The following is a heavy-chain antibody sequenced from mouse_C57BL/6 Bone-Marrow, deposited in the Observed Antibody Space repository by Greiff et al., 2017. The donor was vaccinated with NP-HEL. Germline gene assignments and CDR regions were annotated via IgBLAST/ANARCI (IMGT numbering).Heavy chain of an antibody. J-gene: IGHJ2*01. CDR1: GYTFTSYW. Sequence: QQSCKASGYTFTSYWMDWVKQRPGQGLEWIGNIYPSDSETHYNQKFKDKATLTVDKSSSTAYMQLSSLTSEDSAVYYCARGHDGPLYFDYWGQGTTLTVSS. V-gene: IGHV1-61*01. CDR3: ARGHDGPLYFDY. CDR2: IYPSDSET. D-gene: IGHD2-3*01.